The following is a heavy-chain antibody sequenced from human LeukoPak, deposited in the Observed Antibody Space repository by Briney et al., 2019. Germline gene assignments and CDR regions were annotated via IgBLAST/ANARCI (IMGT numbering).Heavy chain of an antibody. CDR3: ARADMQWLVRVSAFDI. D-gene: IGHD6-19*01. CDR2: IYYSGST. V-gene: IGHV4-59*01. Sequence: SETLSLTCTVSGGSISSYYWSWIRQPPGKGLEWIGYIYYSGSTNYNPSLKSRVTISVDTSKNQFSLKLSSVTAADTAVYYCARADMQWLVRVSAFDIWGQGTMVTVSS. CDR1: GGSISSYY. J-gene: IGHJ3*02.